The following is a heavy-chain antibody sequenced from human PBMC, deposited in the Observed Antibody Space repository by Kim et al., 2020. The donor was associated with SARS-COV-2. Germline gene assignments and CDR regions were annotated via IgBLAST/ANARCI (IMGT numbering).Heavy chain of an antibody. CDR2: INHSGST. D-gene: IGHD1-26*01. CDR3: ARGKVWALVGATRANWFDP. J-gene: IGHJ5*02. Sequence: SETLSLTCAVYGGSFSGYYWSWIRQPPGKGLEWIGEINHSGSTNYNPSLKSRVTISVDTSKNQFSLKLSSVTAADTAVYYCARGKVWALVGATRANWFDPWGQGTLVTVSS. CDR1: GGSFSGYY. V-gene: IGHV4-34*01.